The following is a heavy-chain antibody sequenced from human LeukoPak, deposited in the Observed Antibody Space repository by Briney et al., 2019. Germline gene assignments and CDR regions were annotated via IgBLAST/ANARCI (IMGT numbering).Heavy chain of an antibody. CDR3: ARGPSFGSTSRFDL. Sequence: SQTLSLTCTVSGASISSAYYWSWIRQPPGKGLEWIGYIYYTGNTYYNSSLKNRITMSVATSNNHFSLSLSSVTAADTAVYYCARGPSFGSTSRFDLWGRGTLVTVSS. J-gene: IGHJ2*01. V-gene: IGHV4-31*03. D-gene: IGHD6-13*01. CDR1: GASISSAYY. CDR2: IYYTGNT.